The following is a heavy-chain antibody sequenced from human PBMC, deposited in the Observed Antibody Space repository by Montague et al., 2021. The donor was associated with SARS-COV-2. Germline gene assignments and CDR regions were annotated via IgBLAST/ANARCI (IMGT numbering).Heavy chain of an antibody. D-gene: IGHD3-22*01. J-gene: IGHJ5*02. CDR3: ARGPRITMIVVVITDIWFDP. CDR2: INHSGST. V-gene: IGHV4-34*01. CDR1: GGSFSGYY. Sequence: SETLSLTCAVYGGSFSGYYWSWVRQPPGTGQEWIGEINHSGSTNSNSSLKSRVTISVDTSKNQFSLKLSSVTAADTAVYYCARGPRITMIVVVITDIWFDPWGQGTLVTVSS.